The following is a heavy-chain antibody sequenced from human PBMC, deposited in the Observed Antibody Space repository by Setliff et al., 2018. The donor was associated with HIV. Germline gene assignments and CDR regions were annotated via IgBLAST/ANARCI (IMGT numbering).Heavy chain of an antibody. D-gene: IGHD3-10*01. CDR2: VYHSGST. CDR3: ARQPPLSALQVWFGDY. V-gene: IGHV4-59*08. J-gene: IGHJ4*02. Sequence: SETLSLTCTVSGGSISSHYWSWIRQPPGKGLEWIGSVYHSGSTYYAASLKSRVTISVDTSKNQFSLKLTSVTAADTAVYYCARQPPLSALQVWFGDYWGQGILVTVSS. CDR1: GGSISSHY.